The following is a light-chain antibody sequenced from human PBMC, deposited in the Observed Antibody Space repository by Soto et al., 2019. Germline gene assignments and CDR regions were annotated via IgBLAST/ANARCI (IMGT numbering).Light chain of an antibody. V-gene: IGKV4-1*01. CDR2: WAS. Sequence: DIVMTQSPDSLAVSLGGRATINCKSGQSVLYSSNNKNYLAWYQQKPGQPPKLLIYWASTRESGVPDRFSGSGSGTDFTLTISSLQAEDVAVYYCQQYYSTPRTFGQGTKLEIK. CDR3: QQYYSTPRT. CDR1: QSVLYSSNNKNY. J-gene: IGKJ2*01.